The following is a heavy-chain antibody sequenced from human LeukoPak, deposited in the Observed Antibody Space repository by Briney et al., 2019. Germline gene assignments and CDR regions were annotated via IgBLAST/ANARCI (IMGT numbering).Heavy chain of an antibody. D-gene: IGHD6-6*01. CDR3: ATTMTARPHDAFDI. J-gene: IGHJ3*02. Sequence: SETLSLTCTVSGTSIRSRSYYWAWIRQSPGKGPEWIGSSDYSGSTNYNLSLKSRVTMSVDTSTNQFSLRLSSVTAADTAVYYCATTMTARPHDAFDIWGQGTMVAVS. CDR2: SDYSGST. CDR1: GTSIRSRSYY. V-gene: IGHV4-39*01.